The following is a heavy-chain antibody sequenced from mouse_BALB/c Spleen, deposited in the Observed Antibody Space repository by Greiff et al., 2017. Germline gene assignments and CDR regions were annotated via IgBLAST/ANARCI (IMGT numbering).Heavy chain of an antibody. D-gene: IGHD2-14*01. CDR3: ARRKGVRGYAMDY. CDR1: GYTFTDYE. J-gene: IGHJ4*01. V-gene: IGHV1-15*01. Sequence: QVQLQQSGAELVRPGASVTLSCKASGYTFTDYEMHWVKQTPVHGLEWIGAIDPETGGTAYNQKFKGKATLTADKSSSTAYMELRSLTSEDSAVYYCARRKGVRGYAMDYWGQGTSVTVSS. CDR2: IDPETGGT.